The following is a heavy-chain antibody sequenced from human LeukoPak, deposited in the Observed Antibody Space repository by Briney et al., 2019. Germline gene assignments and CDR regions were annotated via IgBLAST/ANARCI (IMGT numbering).Heavy chain of an antibody. V-gene: IGHV3-74*01. J-gene: IGHJ6*02. CDR1: GFTFSSYR. CDR3: ARGLTMYGMDV. CDR2: INSDGSST. D-gene: IGHD1-14*01. Sequence: GGSLRLSCAASGFTFSSYRMHWVRQGPGKGLVWVSRINSDGSSTNYADSVKGRFTISRDNAKNTLYLQMNSLRAEDTAVYYCARGLTMYGMDVWGQGTTVTVSS.